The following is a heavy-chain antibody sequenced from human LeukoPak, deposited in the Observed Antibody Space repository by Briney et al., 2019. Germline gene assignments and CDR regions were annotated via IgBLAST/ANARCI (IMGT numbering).Heavy chain of an antibody. CDR3: ARGSYYYYMDV. J-gene: IGHJ6*03. CDR1: GFTFSSYD. V-gene: IGHV3-13*01. Sequence: GGSLRLSCAASGFTFSSYDMHWVRQATGKCLEWVSAIVTAGDTYYPGSVKGRFTISRENAKNSLYLQMNSMRAGDTAVYYCARGSYYYYMDVWGKGTTVTVSS. CDR2: IVTAGDT.